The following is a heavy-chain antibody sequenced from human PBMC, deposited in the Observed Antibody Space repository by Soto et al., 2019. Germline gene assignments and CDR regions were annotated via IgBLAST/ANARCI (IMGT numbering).Heavy chain of an antibody. CDR2: INHSGST. Sequence: ASETLSLTCAVYGGSFSGYYWTWIRQPPGTGLEWIGEINHSGSTNYNPSLKSRVTISVDTSKNQFSLKLTSVTAADTAVYYCARDAGGWYQLLSPWFDPWGQGTLVTVSS. CDR3: ARDAGGWYQLLSPWFDP. CDR1: GGSFSGYY. J-gene: IGHJ5*02. D-gene: IGHD2-2*01. V-gene: IGHV4-34*01.